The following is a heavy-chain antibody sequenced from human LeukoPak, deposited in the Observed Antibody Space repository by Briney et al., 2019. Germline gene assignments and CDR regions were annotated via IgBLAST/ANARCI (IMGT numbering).Heavy chain of an antibody. CDR2: IHPGGTI. CDR3: AMYSSAWYAVY. Sequence: GGSLRLSCAVSGFTVSSKYMGWVRQAPGKGLEWVSVIHPGGTIYYADSVKGTFTISRDNSKNTLYLEMNTLRVEDTAVYYCAMYSSAWYAVYWGQGTLVTVSS. CDR1: GFTVSSKY. V-gene: IGHV3-66*01. J-gene: IGHJ4*02. D-gene: IGHD6-19*01.